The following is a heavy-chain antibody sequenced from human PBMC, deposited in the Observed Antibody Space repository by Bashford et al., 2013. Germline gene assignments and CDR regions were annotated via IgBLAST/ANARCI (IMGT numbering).Heavy chain of an antibody. D-gene: IGHD6-6*01. J-gene: IGHJ4*02. Sequence: WIRQPPGKGLEWIGSIYYSGSTYYNPSLKSRVTISIDTSKNQFSLKLSSVTAADTAVYYCARPLARGTSSSGFDYWGQGPWSPSPQ. CDR2: IYYSGST. V-gene: IGHV4-39*01. CDR3: ARPLARGTSSSGFDY.